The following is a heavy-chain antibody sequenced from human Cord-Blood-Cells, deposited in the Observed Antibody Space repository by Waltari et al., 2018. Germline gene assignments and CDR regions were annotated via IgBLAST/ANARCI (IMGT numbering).Heavy chain of an antibody. CDR1: GYSFTSYW. J-gene: IGHJ2*01. CDR2: SYPGDSGT. CDR3: ARISYPWMSDWYVDL. V-gene: IGHV5-51*01. Sequence: EVQLVPSGAEVKKPGESLKISCKGSGYSFTSYWIGWVGQMPGKGLEGMGISYPGDSGTRYSPSFQGQVTISADKSISTAYLQWSSLKASDTAMYYCARISYPWMSDWYVDLWGRGTLVTVSS. D-gene: IGHD5-12*01.